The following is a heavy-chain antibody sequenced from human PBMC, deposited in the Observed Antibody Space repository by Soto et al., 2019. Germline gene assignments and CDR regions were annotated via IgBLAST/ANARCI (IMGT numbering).Heavy chain of an antibody. V-gene: IGHV1-69*13. CDR1: GGTFSSYA. CDR3: ASPQDRMSGAVTTGGMGV. CDR2: IIPIFGTA. Sequence: ASVKVSCKASGGTFSSYAISWVRQAPGQGLEWMGGIIPIFGTANYAQKFQGRVTITADESTSTAYMELSSLRSEDTAVYYCASPQDRMSGAVTTGGMGVWGQGTTVTVSS. J-gene: IGHJ6*02. D-gene: IGHD4-4*01.